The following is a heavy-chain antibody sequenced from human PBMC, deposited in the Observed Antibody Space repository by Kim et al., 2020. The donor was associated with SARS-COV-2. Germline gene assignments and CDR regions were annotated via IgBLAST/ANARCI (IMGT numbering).Heavy chain of an antibody. CDR3: ARGFTMVRGNGRRGMDV. D-gene: IGHD3-10*01. CDR1: GGSFSGYY. V-gene: IGHV4-34*01. CDR2: INHSGST. Sequence: SETLSLTCAVYGGSFSGYYWSWIRQPPGKGLEWIGEINHSGSTNYNPSLTSRVTISVDTSKNQFSLKLSSVTAADTAVYYCARGFTMVRGNGRRGMDVWGQGTTVTVSS. J-gene: IGHJ6*02.